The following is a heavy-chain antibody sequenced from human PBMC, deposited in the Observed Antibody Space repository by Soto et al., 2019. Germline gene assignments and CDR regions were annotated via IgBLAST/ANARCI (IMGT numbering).Heavy chain of an antibody. CDR2: IYPGDSDT. J-gene: IGHJ6*02. V-gene: IGHV5-51*01. CDR1: GYSFTSYW. D-gene: IGHD2-2*01. CDR3: ARHHCSSTSCAGDYYYYGMDV. Sequence: GESLKISCKGSGYSFTSYWIGWVRQMPGKGLEWMGIIYPGDSDTRYSPSFQGQVTISADKSISTAYLQWSSLKASDTAMYYCARHHCSSTSCAGDYYYYGMDVWGQGTTVTVSS.